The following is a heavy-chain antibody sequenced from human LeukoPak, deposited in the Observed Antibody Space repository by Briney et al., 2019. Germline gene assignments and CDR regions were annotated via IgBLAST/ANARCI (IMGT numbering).Heavy chain of an antibody. D-gene: IGHD6-13*01. J-gene: IGHJ4*02. CDR2: IIPIFGTA. CDR1: GGTFSSYA. Sequence: PVKVSCKASGGTFSSYAISWVRQAPGQGLEWMGGIIPIFGTANYAQKFQGRVTITADESTSTAYMELSSLRSEDTAVYYCARGVAAAGPYYFDYWGQGTLVTVSS. CDR3: ARGVAAAGPYYFDY. V-gene: IGHV1-69*13.